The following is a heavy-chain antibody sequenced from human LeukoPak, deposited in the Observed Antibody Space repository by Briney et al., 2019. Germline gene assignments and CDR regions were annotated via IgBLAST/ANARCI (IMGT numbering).Heavy chain of an antibody. CDR2: ISYDGSNK. Sequence: GGSLRLSCAASGFTFSSYAMHWVRQAPGKGLEWVAVISYDGSNKYYADSVKGRFTISRDNSKNTLYLQMTSLRAEDTAVYYCARAPSESYYDFWSGYLPPNLDYWGQGTLVTVSS. D-gene: IGHD3-3*01. CDR1: GFTFSSYA. CDR3: ARAPSESYYDFWSGYLPPNLDY. V-gene: IGHV3-30-3*01. J-gene: IGHJ4*02.